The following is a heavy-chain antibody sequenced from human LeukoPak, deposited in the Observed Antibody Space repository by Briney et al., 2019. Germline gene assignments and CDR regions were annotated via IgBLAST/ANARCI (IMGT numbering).Heavy chain of an antibody. V-gene: IGHV3-23*01. J-gene: IGHJ4*02. D-gene: IGHD6-6*01. CDR1: GFTFSSYA. CDR3: AKDNSIAARPEYFDY. Sequence: PGGSLRLSCVASGFTFSSYAMSWVRQAPGKGLEWVSAISGSGGSTYYADSVKGRFTISRDNSKNTLYLQMNSLRAEDTAVYYCAKDNSIAARPEYFDYWGQGTLVTVSS. CDR2: ISGSGGST.